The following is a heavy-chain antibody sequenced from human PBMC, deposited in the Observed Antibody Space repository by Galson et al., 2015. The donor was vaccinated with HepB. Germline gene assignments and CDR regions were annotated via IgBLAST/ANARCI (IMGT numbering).Heavy chain of an antibody. CDR1: GGSISSYY. Sequence: LSLTCTVSGGSISSYYWSWIRQPPGKGLEWIGYIYYSGSTNYNPSLKSRVTISVDTSKNQFSLKLSSVTAADTAVYYCARLMGTNDAFDIWGQGTMVTVSS. J-gene: IGHJ3*02. CDR3: ARLMGTNDAFDI. CDR2: IYYSGST. V-gene: IGHV4-59*08. D-gene: IGHD7-27*01.